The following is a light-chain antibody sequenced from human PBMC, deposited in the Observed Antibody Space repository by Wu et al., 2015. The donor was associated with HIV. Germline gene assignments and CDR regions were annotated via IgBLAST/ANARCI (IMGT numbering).Light chain of an antibody. J-gene: IGKJ2*03. CDR1: QSISYW. CDR2: KAS. CDR3: QQYNNYYS. V-gene: IGKV1-5*03. Sequence: DIQMTQSPSTLSASIGDRVTITCRASQSISYWLAWYQQKPGQALKLLIYKASTLESGVPSRFSGSGSGTEFTLTISSLQPDDFATYYCQQYNNYYSFGQGTKLEIK.